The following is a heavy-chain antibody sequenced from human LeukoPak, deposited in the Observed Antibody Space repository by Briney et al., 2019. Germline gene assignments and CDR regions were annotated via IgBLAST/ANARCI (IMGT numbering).Heavy chain of an antibody. CDR3: ARRFRD. J-gene: IGHJ4*02. CDR2: IRGDGTTK. CDR1: GLTFSGFE. V-gene: IGHV3-48*03. Sequence: GGSLRLSCVGSGLTFSGFEMNWVRQAPGKGLEWVSHIRGDGTTKSYADSVKGRFTISRDNAKNSLYLQMNSLRAEYTAIYYCARRFRDWGQGTLVTVSS. D-gene: IGHD5-24*01.